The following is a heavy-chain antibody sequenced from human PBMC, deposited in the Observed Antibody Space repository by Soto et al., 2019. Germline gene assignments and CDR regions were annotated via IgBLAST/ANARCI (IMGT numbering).Heavy chain of an antibody. CDR1: GFSLSTSGVG. J-gene: IGHJ1*01. Sequence: QITLKESGPTLVKPTQTLTLTCTFSGFSLSTSGVGVGWIRQPPGKALEWLAVIYWDDDKGYSPSLKNRLTITKDTSKNQVALTMTNMEPVDTATYYCAHTVGLVVVTSEDEYFQHWGQGTQVTVSS. D-gene: IGHD2-15*01. CDR2: IYWDDDK. V-gene: IGHV2-5*02. CDR3: AHTVGLVVVTSEDEYFQH.